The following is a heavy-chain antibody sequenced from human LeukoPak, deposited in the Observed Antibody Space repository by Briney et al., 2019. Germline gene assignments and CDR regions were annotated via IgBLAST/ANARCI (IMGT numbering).Heavy chain of an antibody. CDR3: AKEYYYDSVLDY. V-gene: IGHV3-30*18. J-gene: IGHJ4*02. CDR2: ISYDGSNK. Sequence: QPGRSLRLSCAASGFTFSSYGMHWVRQAPGKGLEWVAVISYDGSNKYYADSVKGRFTISRDNSKNTLYLQMNSLRAEDTAGYYCAKEYYYDSVLDYWGQGTLVTVSS. D-gene: IGHD3-22*01. CDR1: GFTFSSYG.